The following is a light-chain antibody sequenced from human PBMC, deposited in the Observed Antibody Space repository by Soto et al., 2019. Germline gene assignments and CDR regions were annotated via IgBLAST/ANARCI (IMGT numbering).Light chain of an antibody. CDR1: EILYXF. CDR2: DAF. Sequence: DIVLTQAPATLSLSPGXRATLSCRASEILYXFLAWYQLRPGQVPRLLISDAFNRATGVPARFSGSGSGTDFTLTIDNVEPEDSAVYFCQHRTKWPLTFGGGTKVDI. V-gene: IGKV3-11*01. J-gene: IGKJ4*01. CDR3: QHRTKWPLT.